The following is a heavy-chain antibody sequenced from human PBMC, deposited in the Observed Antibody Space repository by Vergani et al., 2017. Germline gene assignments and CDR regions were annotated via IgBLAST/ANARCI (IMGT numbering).Heavy chain of an antibody. J-gene: IGHJ3*02. Sequence: QVQLVQSGAEVKKPGASVKVSCKASGYTFTSYGISWVRQAPGQGLEWMGWISADNGNTNYAQKLQGRVTMTTDTSTSTAYMELRSLRSDDTAVYYCARDRPNGRYCDWLLRGSHDAFDIWGQGTMVTVSS. V-gene: IGHV1-18*04. CDR1: GYTFTSYG. CDR3: ARDRPNGRYCDWLLRGSHDAFDI. CDR2: ISADNGNT. D-gene: IGHD3-9*01.